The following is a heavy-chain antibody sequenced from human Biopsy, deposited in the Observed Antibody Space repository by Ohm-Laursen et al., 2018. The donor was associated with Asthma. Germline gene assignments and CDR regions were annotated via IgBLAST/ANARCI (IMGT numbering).Heavy chain of an antibody. V-gene: IGHV3-30*03. CDR2: ISFDGSNK. CDR3: ARGKTWGRSYYFDY. CDR1: GFTFSNYG. J-gene: IGHJ4*02. D-gene: IGHD6-6*01. Sequence: SLRLSCAASGFTFSNYGMHWVRQAPGKGLDWVAVISFDGSNKNYTDSVKGRFTISRDNSRNTLHLQMNSLRAEDTAVYYCARGKTWGRSYYFDYWGQGTLVTVSS.